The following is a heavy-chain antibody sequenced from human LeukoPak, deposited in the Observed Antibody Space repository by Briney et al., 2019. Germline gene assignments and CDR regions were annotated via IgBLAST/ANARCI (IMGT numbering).Heavy chain of an antibody. CDR1: GFTFRNYW. J-gene: IGHJ5*01. D-gene: IGHD5-24*01. CDR2: ISSDGSNT. Sequence: GGSLRLSCAVSGFTFRNYWMDWVRQVPGKGLVWVSRISSDGSNTAYADSVKGRFTISRDNAKNAVYLEMSSLRAEDTAVYYCAKRGDGGAWYDSWGQGTLVIVSS. V-gene: IGHV3-74*01. CDR3: AKRGDGGAWYDS.